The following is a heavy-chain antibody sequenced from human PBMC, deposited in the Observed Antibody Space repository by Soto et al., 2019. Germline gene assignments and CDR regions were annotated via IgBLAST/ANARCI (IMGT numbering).Heavy chain of an antibody. Sequence: SVKVSCKASGVTFSSYAISWVRQAPGQGLEWMGGIIPIFGTANYAQKFQGRVTITADESTSTAYMELSSLRSEDTAVYYCARGPATMIVVGYFDYWGQGTLVTVSS. J-gene: IGHJ4*02. V-gene: IGHV1-69*13. CDR3: ARGPATMIVVGYFDY. D-gene: IGHD3-22*01. CDR1: GVTFSSYA. CDR2: IIPIFGTA.